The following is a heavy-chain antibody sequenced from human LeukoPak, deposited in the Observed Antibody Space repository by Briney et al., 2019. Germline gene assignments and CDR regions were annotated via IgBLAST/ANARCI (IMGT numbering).Heavy chain of an antibody. Sequence: PSETLSLTCTVSGGSISSGSYYWSWIRQPAGKGLEWIGRIYTSGSTNYNPALKSRVTISVDTSKNQFSLKLSSVTAADTAVYYCAREGCSGGSCYSIDYGGQGTLVTVSS. CDR1: GGSISSGSYY. CDR3: AREGCSGGSCYSIDY. CDR2: IYTSGST. D-gene: IGHD2-15*01. V-gene: IGHV4-61*02. J-gene: IGHJ4*02.